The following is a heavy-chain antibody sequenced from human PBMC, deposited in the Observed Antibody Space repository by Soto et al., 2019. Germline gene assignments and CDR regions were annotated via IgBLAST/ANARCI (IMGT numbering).Heavy chain of an antibody. CDR1: GFTVSSNY. D-gene: IGHD3-10*01. J-gene: IGHJ4*02. CDR3: ARDPADYYGSGSYSL. Sequence: EVQLVESGGGLVQPGGSLRLSCAASGFTVSSNYMSWVRQAPGKGLEWVSVIYSGGSTYYADSVKGRFTISRDNSKNTLYLQMNSLRAEDTAVYYCARDPADYYGSGSYSLWGQGTLVTVSS. V-gene: IGHV3-66*01. CDR2: IYSGGST.